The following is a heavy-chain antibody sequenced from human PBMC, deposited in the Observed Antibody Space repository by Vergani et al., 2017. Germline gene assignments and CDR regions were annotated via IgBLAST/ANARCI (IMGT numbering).Heavy chain of an antibody. V-gene: IGHV3-23*01. D-gene: IGHD1-26*01. CDR3: VKDAGSYENFFDS. CDR1: GFTFSTYA. J-gene: IGHJ4*02. CDR2: LTGGCGST. Sequence: EVQLLESGGSLKQPGGSVRLSCAASGFTFSTYAMHWVRQAPGKGLEWVSALTGGCGSTYYADSFKGRFIISRDNSRDPLYLQMNSLRPEDTATYYCVKDAGSYENFFDSWGQGTLVTVSS.